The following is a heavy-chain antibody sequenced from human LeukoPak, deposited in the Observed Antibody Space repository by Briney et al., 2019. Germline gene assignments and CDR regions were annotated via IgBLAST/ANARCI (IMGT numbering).Heavy chain of an antibody. D-gene: IGHD6-19*01. CDR2: VKQDGSEK. CDR1: GFPFSNNW. J-gene: IGHJ4*02. Sequence: QPGGSLRLSCAASGFPFSNNWMSWVRQAPGKGLEWVANVKQDGSEKYYADSVKGRFTLSRDNAKNSLYMQMNSLRAEDTAVYYCARELAVTGPFDYWGQGTLVTVSS. CDR3: ARELAVTGPFDY. V-gene: IGHV3-7*01.